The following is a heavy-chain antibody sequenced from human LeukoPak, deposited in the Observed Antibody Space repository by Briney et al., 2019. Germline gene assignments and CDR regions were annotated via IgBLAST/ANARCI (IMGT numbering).Heavy chain of an antibody. V-gene: IGHV4-61*02. CDR3: ARCLSYDSSGYYFDY. J-gene: IGHJ4*02. CDR1: GGSISSGSYY. Sequence: SETLSLTCTVSGGSISSGSYYWSWIRQPAGKGLEWIGRIYTSGSTNYNPSLKSRVTISVDTSKNQFSLKLSSVTAADTAVYYCARCLSYDSSGYYFDYWGQGTLVTVSS. CDR2: IYTSGST. D-gene: IGHD3-22*01.